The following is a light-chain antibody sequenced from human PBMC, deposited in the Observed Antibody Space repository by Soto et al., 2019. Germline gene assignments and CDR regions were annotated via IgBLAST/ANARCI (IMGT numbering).Light chain of an antibody. V-gene: IGKV3D-20*02. CDR3: QQGSTWPWT. J-gene: IGKJ1*01. Sequence: ELVLTQSPVALSLSSGERATLSCRASQSVSSTLLTWYQQKPGQAPRLLIYGVSSRATGIPDRFSGSGSGTDFTLTISRVEPEDFAVYFCQQGSTWPWTFGQGTKVEIK. CDR2: GVS. CDR1: QSVSSTL.